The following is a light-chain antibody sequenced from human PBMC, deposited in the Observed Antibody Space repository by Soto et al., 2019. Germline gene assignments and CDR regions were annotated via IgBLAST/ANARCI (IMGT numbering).Light chain of an antibody. V-gene: IGKV1-39*01. CDR1: QSINSY. CDR2: AAS. J-gene: IGKJ5*01. CDR3: QQSYSTPVT. Sequence: DIQMTQSPSSLSASVGDRVPITCRASQSINSYLNWYQQKPGKAPTLLIHAASSLQSGVPSRFSGGGSGTDFTLTISSLQPEDFATYYCQQSYSTPVTFSQGTRLEIK.